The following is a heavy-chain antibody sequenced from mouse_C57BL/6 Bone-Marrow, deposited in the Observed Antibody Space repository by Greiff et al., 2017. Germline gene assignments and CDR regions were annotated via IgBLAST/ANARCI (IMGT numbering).Heavy chain of an antibody. D-gene: IGHD1-1*01. CDR2: INSDGGST. Sequence: EVQRVESGGGLVQPGESLKLSCESNEYEFPSHDMSWVRKTPEKRLELVAAINSDGGSTYYQDTMERRFIISRDNTKTTLYLQMIGLRSEDTALYYCARHNYGSSLSYWYFDVGGTGTTVTVSS. J-gene: IGHJ1*03. CDR1: EYEFPSHD. CDR3: ARHNYGSSLSYWYFDV. V-gene: IGHV5-2*01.